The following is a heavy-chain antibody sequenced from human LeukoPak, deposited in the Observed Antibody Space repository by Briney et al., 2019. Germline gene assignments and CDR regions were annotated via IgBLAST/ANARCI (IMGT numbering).Heavy chain of an antibody. J-gene: IGHJ6*03. CDR1: GGSLSGYY. Sequence: PSETLSLTCAVYGGSLSGYYWSWIRQPPGKGLEWIGEINHSGSTNYNPSLKSRVTISVDTSKNQFSLKLSSVTAADTAVYYCARAPTVNSWHKPYYYYMDVWGKGTTVTVSS. D-gene: IGHD4-11*01. V-gene: IGHV4-34*01. CDR2: INHSGST. CDR3: ARAPTVNSWHKPYYYYMDV.